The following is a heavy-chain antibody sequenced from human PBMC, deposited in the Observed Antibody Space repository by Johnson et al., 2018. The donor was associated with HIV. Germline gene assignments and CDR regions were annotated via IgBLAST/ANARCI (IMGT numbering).Heavy chain of an antibody. CDR3: ITGGSGTIPSGAFDI. V-gene: IGHV3-15*01. D-gene: IGHD1-26*01. J-gene: IGHJ3*02. CDR1: GFTFSGSA. CDR2: IKSKTDGGTT. Sequence: VQLVESGGGLVQPGGSLKLSCAASGFTFSGSAMHWVRQASGKGLEWVGRIKSKTDGGTTDYAAPVKGKFTISRDDSKTTLYLQMNSLKTEDTAVYYCITGGSGTIPSGAFDIWGQGTMVTVSS.